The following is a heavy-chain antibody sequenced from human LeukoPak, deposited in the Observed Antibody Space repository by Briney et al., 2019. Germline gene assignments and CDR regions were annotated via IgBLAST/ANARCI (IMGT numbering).Heavy chain of an antibody. CDR2: INHSGST. CDR1: GGSFSGYY. V-gene: IGHV4-34*01. CDR3: ARGSRITFGGVIVSYFDY. J-gene: IGHJ4*02. D-gene: IGHD3-16*02. Sequence: PSETLSLTCAVYGGSFSGYYWSWIRQPPGKGLEWIGEINHSGSTNYNPSLKSRVTISVDTSKNQFSLKLSSVTAADTAVYYCARGSRITFGGVIVSYFDYWGQGTLVTVSS.